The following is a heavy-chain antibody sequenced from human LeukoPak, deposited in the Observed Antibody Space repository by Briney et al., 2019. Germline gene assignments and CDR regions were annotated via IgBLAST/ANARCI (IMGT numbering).Heavy chain of an antibody. CDR2: IIPILGIA. J-gene: IGHJ5*02. Sequence: SVKVSCKASGGTFSSYAISWVRQAPGQGLEWMGRIIPILGIANYAQKFQGRVTITADKSTSTVYMELSSLRSEDTAVYYCARVIAAAGIVFHPWGQGTLVTVSS. CDR1: GGTFSSYA. CDR3: ARVIAAAGIVFHP. V-gene: IGHV1-69*04. D-gene: IGHD6-13*01.